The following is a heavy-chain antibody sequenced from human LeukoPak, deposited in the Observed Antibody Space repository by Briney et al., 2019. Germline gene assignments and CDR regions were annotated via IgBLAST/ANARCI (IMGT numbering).Heavy chain of an antibody. Sequence: GGSLRLSCAASGFTFSSYAMSWVRQAPGQGLEWVSAISGSGGSTYYADSVKGRFTISRDNSKNTLYLQMNSLRAEDTAVYYCAKGRITMIVVVTEYFQHWGQGTLVTVSS. J-gene: IGHJ1*01. D-gene: IGHD3-22*01. V-gene: IGHV3-23*01. CDR1: GFTFSSYA. CDR2: ISGSGGST. CDR3: AKGRITMIVVVTEYFQH.